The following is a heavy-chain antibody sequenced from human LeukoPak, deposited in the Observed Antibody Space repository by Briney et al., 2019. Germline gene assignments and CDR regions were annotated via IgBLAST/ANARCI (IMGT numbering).Heavy chain of an antibody. Sequence: GGSLRLSCAASGFTFSNYATSWVRQAPGKGLEWVSAISGSGGSTYYADSVKGRFTISRDNSKNTLYLQMNSLRAEGTAVYYCAKEEDWDPSSYWYFDLWGRGTLVTVSS. V-gene: IGHV3-23*01. CDR1: GFTFSNYA. CDR3: AKEEDWDPSSYWYFDL. CDR2: ISGSGGST. J-gene: IGHJ2*01. D-gene: IGHD2-2*01.